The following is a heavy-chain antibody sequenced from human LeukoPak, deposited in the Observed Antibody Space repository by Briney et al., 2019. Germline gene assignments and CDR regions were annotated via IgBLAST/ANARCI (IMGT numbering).Heavy chain of an antibody. J-gene: IGHJ4*02. CDR3: ARDPNDSSGTFDY. V-gene: IGHV4-39*07. D-gene: IGHD3-22*01. Sequence: SETLSLTCTVSGGSISSSSYYWGWIRQPPGKVLEWIGSIYYSGSTYYNPSLKSRVTISVDTSKNQFSLKLSSVTAADTAVYYCARDPNDSSGTFDYWGQGTLVTVSS. CDR2: IYYSGST. CDR1: GGSISSSSYY.